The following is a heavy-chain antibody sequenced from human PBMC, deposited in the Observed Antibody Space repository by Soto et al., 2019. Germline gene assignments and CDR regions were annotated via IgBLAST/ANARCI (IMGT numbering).Heavy chain of an antibody. CDR2: MNPNSGNT. CDR1: GYTFTSYD. V-gene: IGHV1-8*01. J-gene: IGHJ5*02. CDR3: ARGIKYGAYSRWFDP. Sequence: QVQLVQSGAEVKNPGASVKVSCKASGYTFTSYDINWVRQATGQGLESLGWMNPNSGNTAYVQKFQGRVTMTWDTAITTAYMELSSLRSEDTAVYFCARGIKYGAYSRWFDPWGQGTLVTVSS. D-gene: IGHD4-17*01.